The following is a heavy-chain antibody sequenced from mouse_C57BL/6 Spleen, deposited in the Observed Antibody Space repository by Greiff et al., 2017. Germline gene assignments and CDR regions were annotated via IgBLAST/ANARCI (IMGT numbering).Heavy chain of an antibody. CDR1: GYTFTGYW. Sequence: QVTLKESGAELMKPGASVKLSCKATGYTFTGYWIAWVKQRPGHGLEWIGEILPGSGSTNYNEKFKGKATFTADTSSNTAYMQLSSRTTEDSAIYYCARSHYYDSNPYWYFDVWGTGTTVTVSA. CDR2: ILPGSGST. CDR3: ARSHYYDSNPYWYFDV. V-gene: IGHV1-9*01. J-gene: IGHJ1*03. D-gene: IGHD1-1*01.